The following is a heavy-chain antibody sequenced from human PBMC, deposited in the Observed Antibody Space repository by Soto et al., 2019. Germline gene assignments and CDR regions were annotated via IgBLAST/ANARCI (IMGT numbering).Heavy chain of an antibody. J-gene: IGHJ2*01. Sequence: GGSLRLSCAASGFTFSSYGMHWVRQAPGKGLEWVAVIWYDGSNKYYADSVKGRFTISRDNSKNTLYLQMNSLRAEDTAVYCCARDYGDYDWYFDLWGRGTLVTVSS. CDR3: ARDYGDYDWYFDL. CDR1: GFTFSSYG. CDR2: IWYDGSNK. D-gene: IGHD4-17*01. V-gene: IGHV3-33*01.